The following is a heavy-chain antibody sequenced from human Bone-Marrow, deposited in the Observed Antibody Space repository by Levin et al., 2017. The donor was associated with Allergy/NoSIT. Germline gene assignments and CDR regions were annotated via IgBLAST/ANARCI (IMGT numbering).Heavy chain of an antibody. CDR2: ISGSGETT. J-gene: IGHJ4*02. CDR1: GFTFSDYA. Sequence: PGESLKISCAASGFTFSDYAVTWVRQAPGKGLEWVSSISGSGETTYYADSVKGRFTISRENSKNTLFLQMNSLRLEDTAFYYCAKALEQWLAELDFWGQGTLVTVSS. D-gene: IGHD6-19*01. CDR3: AKALEQWLAELDF. V-gene: IGHV3-23*01.